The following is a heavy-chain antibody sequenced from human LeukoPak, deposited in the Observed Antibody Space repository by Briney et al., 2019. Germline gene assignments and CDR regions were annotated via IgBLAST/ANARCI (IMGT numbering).Heavy chain of an antibody. CDR1: GFTFDDYT. CDR2: ISWNSGSI. D-gene: IGHD3-22*01. Sequence: GGSLRLSCAASGFTFDDYTMHWVRQAPGKGLEWVSGISWNSGSIGYADSVKGRFTISRDNAKNSLYLQMNSLRAEDTALYYCAKDLTYYYDSSGLIDYWGQGTLVTVSS. V-gene: IGHV3-9*01. CDR3: AKDLTYYYDSSGLIDY. J-gene: IGHJ4*02.